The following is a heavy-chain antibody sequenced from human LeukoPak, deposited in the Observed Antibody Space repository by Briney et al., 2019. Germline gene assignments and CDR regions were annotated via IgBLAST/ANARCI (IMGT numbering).Heavy chain of an antibody. CDR2: IIPIFGTA. J-gene: IGHJ4*02. D-gene: IGHD5-18*01. V-gene: IGHV1-69*05. Sequence: GASVNVSCKASGGTFSSYAISWVGQAPGQGLEWMGRIIPIFGTANYAQKFQGRVTITTDESTSTAYMELSSLRSEDTAVYYCARDRYSYGYFDYWGQGTLVTVSS. CDR3: ARDRYSYGYFDY. CDR1: GGTFSSYA.